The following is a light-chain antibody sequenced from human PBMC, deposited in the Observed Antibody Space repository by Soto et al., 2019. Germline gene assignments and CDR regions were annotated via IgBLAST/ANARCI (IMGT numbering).Light chain of an antibody. CDR2: TVS. V-gene: IGKV2-24*01. CDR1: QGSVHSDAHTY. CDR3: MQTTPFPLA. J-gene: IGKJ4*01. Sequence: DIVLTQTPLSSPVSVGQPASIACRSNQGSVHSDAHTYLSWLHQRPWQTPRLLIYTVSNRFSGLPDRFSGSGAVTYFTLESSRVEAEDVGIYYSMQTTPFPLAFGGGTKVEI.